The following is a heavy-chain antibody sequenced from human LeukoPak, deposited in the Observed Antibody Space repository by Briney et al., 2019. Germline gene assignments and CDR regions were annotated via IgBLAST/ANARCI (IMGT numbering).Heavy chain of an antibody. CDR3: ARVTGYMIEDYFDY. Sequence: SETLSLTCTVSGGSISSYYWSWIRQPPGKGLEWIGYIYYSGSTNYKPPLKSRVTISVETSKNQFSLKLRSVTAADTAVHYCARVTGYMIEDYFDYWGQGTLVTVSS. V-gene: IGHV4-59*01. CDR1: GGSISSYY. CDR2: IYYSGST. D-gene: IGHD3-22*01. J-gene: IGHJ4*02.